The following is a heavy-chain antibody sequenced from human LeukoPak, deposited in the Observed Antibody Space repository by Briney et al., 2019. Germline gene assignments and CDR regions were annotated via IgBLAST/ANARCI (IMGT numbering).Heavy chain of an antibody. V-gene: IGHV3-23*01. CDR2: ISRGGDVT. D-gene: IGHD2-15*01. CDR3: AARPGEVAVPYDY. J-gene: IGHJ4*02. Sequence: GGSLRLSCAASGFTFSTYAMTWVRQAPGKGLEWVSLISRGGDVTYYADSVKGRFTVSRDSSKNTLYLQMHSLRAEDTAVYYCAARPGEVAVPYDYWGQGTLVTVSS. CDR1: GFTFSTYA.